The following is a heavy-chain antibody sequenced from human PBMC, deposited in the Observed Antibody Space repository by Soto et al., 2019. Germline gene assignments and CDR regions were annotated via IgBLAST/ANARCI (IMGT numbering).Heavy chain of an antibody. Sequence: KPSETLSLTCAVYVGSFSGYYWSWIRQRPGKGLEWIGEINHSGSTNYNPSLKSRVTISVDTSKNQFSLKLSSVTAADTAVYYCARGRVDFWSGYYKNYYYYGMDVWGQGTTVTVSS. CDR1: VGSFSGYY. CDR3: ARGRVDFWSGYYKNYYYYGMDV. J-gene: IGHJ6*02. D-gene: IGHD3-3*01. V-gene: IGHV4-34*01. CDR2: INHSGST.